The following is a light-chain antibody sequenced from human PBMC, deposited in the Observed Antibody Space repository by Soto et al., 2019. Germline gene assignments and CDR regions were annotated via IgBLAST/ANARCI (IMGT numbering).Light chain of an antibody. V-gene: IGKV1-5*03. J-gene: IGKJ1*01. CDR3: LQHRASWT. CDR1: QNIGSW. Sequence: DVQMTQSPSTLSASVGDRVTITCRASQNIGSWLTWYQQKPGNAPKVLISEASNLQSGAPARFSGSVTGTEFTLTIRGLQHDDFGTYSCLQHRASWTFVQGTKVDVK. CDR2: EAS.